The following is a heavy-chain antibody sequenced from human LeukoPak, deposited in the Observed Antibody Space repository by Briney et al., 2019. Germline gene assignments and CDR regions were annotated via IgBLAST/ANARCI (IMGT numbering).Heavy chain of an antibody. Sequence: SETLSLTCPVSGGSIINYYWNWIRQPPGKGLEWIGQIYYSGSTNYNPSLKSRVTISVDTSKNEFSLKLSSVTAADTAIYYCARGRGGFYYFDYWGLGTMVTVSS. J-gene: IGHJ4*02. V-gene: IGHV4-59*01. CDR2: IYYSGST. CDR1: GGSIINYY. CDR3: ARGRGGFYYFDY. D-gene: IGHD2-15*01.